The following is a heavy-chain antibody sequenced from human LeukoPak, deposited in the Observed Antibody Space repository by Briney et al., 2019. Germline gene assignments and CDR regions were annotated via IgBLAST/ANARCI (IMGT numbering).Heavy chain of an antibody. CDR2: INHSGST. CDR1: GGSFSGYY. CDR3: ARGGRCSSTSCYRGGYYYYMDV. V-gene: IGHV4-34*01. D-gene: IGHD2-2*02. Sequence: PSETLSLTCAVYGGSFSGYYWSWIRQPPGKGLEWIGEINHSGSTNYNPSLKSRVTISVDTSKHQFSLKLSSVTAADTAVYYCARGGRCSSTSCYRGGYYYYMDVWGKGTTVTVSS. J-gene: IGHJ6*03.